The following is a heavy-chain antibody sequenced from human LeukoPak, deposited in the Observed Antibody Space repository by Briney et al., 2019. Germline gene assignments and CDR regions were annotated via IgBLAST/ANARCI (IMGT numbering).Heavy chain of an antibody. CDR2: MNPNSGNT. CDR1: GYTFTCYD. V-gene: IGHV1-8*01. CDR3: ASPLRYFDPDAFDI. Sequence: ASVKVSCKASGYTFTCYDINWVRQATGQGLEWMGWMNPNSGNTGYAQKFQGRVTMTRNTSISTAYMELSSLRSEDTAVYYCASPLRYFDPDAFDIWGQGTMVTVSS. D-gene: IGHD3-9*01. J-gene: IGHJ3*02.